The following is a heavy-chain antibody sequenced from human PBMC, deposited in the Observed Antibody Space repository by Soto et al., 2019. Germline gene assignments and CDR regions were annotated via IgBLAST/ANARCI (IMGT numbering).Heavy chain of an antibody. CDR3: VRQGIGALHGLVDV. V-gene: IGHV4-59*08. D-gene: IGHD3-10*01. J-gene: IGHJ6*02. CDR2: AYYTGGT. Sequence: SETLSLTCAVSGGSISGYNWGWIRHSPGRGLEWIGYAYYTGGTSYNPSLRSRVTISADTSTNHISLTLRSVTAADTAVYYCVRQGIGALHGLVDVWGQGTTVTVSS. CDR1: GGSISGYN.